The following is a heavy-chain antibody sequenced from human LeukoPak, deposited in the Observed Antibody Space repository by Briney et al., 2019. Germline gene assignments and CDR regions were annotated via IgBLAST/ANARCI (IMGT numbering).Heavy chain of an antibody. D-gene: IGHD2-8*01. V-gene: IGHV3-9*01. CDR3: ARDQTVLMVYAYYYDAFDI. Sequence: GRSLRLSCAASGFTFDDYAMHWVRQAPGKGLEWVSGISWNSGSIGYADSVKGRFTISRDNSKNTLYLQMNSLRAEDTAVYYCARDQTVLMVYAYYYDAFDIWGQGTMVTVSS. CDR2: ISWNSGSI. J-gene: IGHJ3*02. CDR1: GFTFDDYA.